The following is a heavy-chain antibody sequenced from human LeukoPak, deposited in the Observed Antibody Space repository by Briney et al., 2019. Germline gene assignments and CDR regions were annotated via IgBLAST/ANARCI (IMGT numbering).Heavy chain of an antibody. CDR2: IYPGDSDT. CDR1: GYSFRNYW. J-gene: IGHJ4*02. V-gene: IGHV5-51*01. Sequence: GESLKISCKGSGYSFRNYWIGWVRQMPGKGLEWMGIIYPGDSDTRYCPSFQGQVTISADKSISTAYLQWSSLKASDTAMYYCARSLSSSWFRFDYWGQGTLVTVSS. CDR3: ARSLSSSWFRFDY. D-gene: IGHD6-13*01.